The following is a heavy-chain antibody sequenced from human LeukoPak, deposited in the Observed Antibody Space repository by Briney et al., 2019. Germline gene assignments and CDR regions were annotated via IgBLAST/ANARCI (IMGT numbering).Heavy chain of an antibody. CDR2: INAGNGNT. D-gene: IGHD6-19*01. Sequence: ASVKVSCKASGYTFTSYAMHWVRQAPGQRLEWMGWINAGNGNTKYSQELQGRVTITRDTSASTAYMELSSLRSEDMAVYYCARVRVAGSGAFDYWGQGTLVTVSS. CDR1: GYTFTSYA. CDR3: ARVRVAGSGAFDY. V-gene: IGHV1-3*03. J-gene: IGHJ4*02.